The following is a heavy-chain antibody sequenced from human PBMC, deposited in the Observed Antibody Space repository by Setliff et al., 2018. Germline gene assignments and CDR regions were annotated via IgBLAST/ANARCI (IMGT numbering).Heavy chain of an antibody. D-gene: IGHD2-2*01. CDR2: IWYDGSNI. CDR1: GFSFSTYA. CDR3: VRGEMFSTSPRAD. J-gene: IGHJ4*02. V-gene: IGHV3-33*01. Sequence: PGESLKISCAASGFSFSTYAMHWVRQAPGKGLEWVALIWYDGSNIHYADSVKGRFTISRDNSKNTLYLQMDSLRVEDTAVYYCVRGEMFSTSPRADWGQGTQVTVSS.